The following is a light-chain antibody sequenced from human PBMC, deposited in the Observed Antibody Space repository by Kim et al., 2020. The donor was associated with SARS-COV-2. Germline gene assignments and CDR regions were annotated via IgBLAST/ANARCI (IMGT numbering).Light chain of an antibody. CDR2: GAS. V-gene: IGKV3-20*01. J-gene: IGKJ4*01. CDR1: QSVSSSY. CDR3: QQYGSSPLT. Sequence: EIVLTQSPGTLSLSPGERATLSCRASQSVSSSYLAWYQQKPGQALRLLIYGASSRAIGIPDRFSGSGSGTDFTLTISRLEPEDFAVYYCQQYGSSPLTFGGGTKLEI.